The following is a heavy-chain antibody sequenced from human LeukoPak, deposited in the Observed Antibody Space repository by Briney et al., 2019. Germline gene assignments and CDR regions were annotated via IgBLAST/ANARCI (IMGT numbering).Heavy chain of an antibody. D-gene: IGHD6-19*01. CDR1: GYTFTSYA. CDR2: ISAYNGNT. V-gene: IGHV1-18*01. CDR3: AREEGIAVAGSGNYFDY. J-gene: IGHJ4*02. Sequence: GASVKVSCKASGYTFTSYAISWVRQAPGQGLEWMGWISAYNGNTNYAQKLQGRVTMTTDTSTSTAYMELRSLRSDDTAVYYCAREEGIAVAGSGNYFDYWGQGTLVTVSS.